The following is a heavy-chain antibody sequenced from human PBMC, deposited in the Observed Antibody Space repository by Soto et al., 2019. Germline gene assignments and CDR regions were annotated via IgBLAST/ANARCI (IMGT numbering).Heavy chain of an antibody. V-gene: IGHV3-30*03. J-gene: IGHJ6*02. CDR2: ISYDGSNK. CDR3: XXXXXXXXXXXXXXGXDV. CDR1: GFTFSSYG. Sequence: XVQLVESGGGVVQPGRSLRLSCAASGFTFSSYGMHWVRQAPGKXXXXXXXISYDGSNKYYADSVKGRXTXXRXNSXXXXXXXXXXXXXXXXXXXXXXXXXXXXXXXXXXXGXDVWGQGTTVTVSS.